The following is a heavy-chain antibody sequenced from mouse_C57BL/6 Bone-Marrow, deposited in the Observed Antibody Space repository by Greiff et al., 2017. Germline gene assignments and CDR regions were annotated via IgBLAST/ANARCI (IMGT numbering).Heavy chain of an antibody. V-gene: IGHV1-74*01. D-gene: IGHD1-1*01. CDR1: GYTFTSYW. CDR2: IHPSDSDT. J-gene: IGHJ2*01. Sequence: QVQLKQPGAELVKPGASVKVSCKASGYTFTSYWMHWVKQRPGQGLEWIGRIHPSDSDTNYNQKFKGKATLTVDKSSSTAYMQLSSLTSEDSAVYYCAMQDYYGSSPYYFDYWGQVTTLTVSS. CDR3: AMQDYYGSSPYYFDY.